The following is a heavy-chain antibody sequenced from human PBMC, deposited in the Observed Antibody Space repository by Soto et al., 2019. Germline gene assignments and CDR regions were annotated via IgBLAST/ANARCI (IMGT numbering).Heavy chain of an antibody. CDR2: ISAYNGNT. CDR3: ARGARYFDWLLPTNFDY. CDR1: GYTFTSYG. D-gene: IGHD3-9*01. V-gene: IGHV1-18*01. Sequence: ASVKVSCKASGYTFTSYGISWVRQAPGQGLEWMGWISAYNGNTNYAQKLQGRVTMTTDTSTSTAYMELRSLRSDDTAVYYCARGARYFDWLLPTNFDYWGQGTLVTVSS. J-gene: IGHJ4*02.